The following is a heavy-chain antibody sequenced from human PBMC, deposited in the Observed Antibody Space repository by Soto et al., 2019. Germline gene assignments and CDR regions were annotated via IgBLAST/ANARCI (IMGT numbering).Heavy chain of an antibody. CDR2: ISGSGGST. D-gene: IGHD3-10*01. V-gene: IGHV3-23*01. CDR1: GFTFSSYA. J-gene: IGHJ5*02. Sequence: GGSLRLSCAASGFTFSSYAMSWVRQAPXKGLEWVSAISGSGGSTYYADSVKGRFTISRDNSKNTLYLQMNSLRAEDTALYYCARVFPFMVRGVLGWFDPWGQGTLVTVYS. CDR3: ARVFPFMVRGVLGWFDP.